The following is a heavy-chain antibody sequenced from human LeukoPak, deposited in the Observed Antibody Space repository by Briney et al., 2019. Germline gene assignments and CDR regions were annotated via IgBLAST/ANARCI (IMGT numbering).Heavy chain of an antibody. V-gene: IGHV1-69*05. CDR2: IIPIFGTA. CDR3: ASRELESGWHYHYYMDV. Sequence: SVKVSCKPSGGTFNNHAISWVRRAPGQGLEWMGGIIPIFGTAAYAQKVQGRVTITTDESTSTAYMELSSLRSEDTAVYYCASRELESGWHYHYYMDVWGKGTTVTVSS. J-gene: IGHJ6*03. CDR1: GGTFNNHA. D-gene: IGHD1-1*01.